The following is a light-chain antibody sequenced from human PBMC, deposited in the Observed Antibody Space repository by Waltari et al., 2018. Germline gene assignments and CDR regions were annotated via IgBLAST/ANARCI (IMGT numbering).Light chain of an antibody. CDR2: AAS. CDR1: QSISSY. Sequence: DIQMTQSRSSLSASVGDRVTITCRASQSISSYLNWYQQKPGKAPKLLIYAASSLQSGVPSRFSGSGSGTDFTLTISSLQPEDFATYYCQQSYSTLGFTFGPGTKVDIK. CDR3: QQSYSTLGFT. J-gene: IGKJ3*01. V-gene: IGKV1-39*01.